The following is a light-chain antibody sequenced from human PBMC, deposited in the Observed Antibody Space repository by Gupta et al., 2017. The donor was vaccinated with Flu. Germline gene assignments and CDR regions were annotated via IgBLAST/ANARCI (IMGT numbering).Light chain of an antibody. CDR1: QSVGSS. CDR3: HQTSL. J-gene: IGKJ1*01. V-gene: IGKV3-11*01. CDR2: DAS. Sequence: EIVLTQSPATLSLSPGERATLSCRASQSVGSSLAWYQHKPGQAPRLLIYDASNRATGIPARFSGSGSGTDFTLTISSLEPDDSAGYYCHQTSLFGQGTRVEIK.